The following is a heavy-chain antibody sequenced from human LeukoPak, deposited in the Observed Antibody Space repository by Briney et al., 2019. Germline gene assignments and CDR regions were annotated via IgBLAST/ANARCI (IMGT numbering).Heavy chain of an antibody. J-gene: IGHJ5*02. Sequence: PGGSLRLSCAASGFTFSSYGMHWVRQAPGKGLEWVAFIRYDGSNKYYADSVKGRFTISRDNSKNTLYLQMNSLRAEDTAVYYCAKDLLGGNSVGWFDPWGQGTLVTVCS. V-gene: IGHV3-30*02. CDR1: GFTFSSYG. CDR2: IRYDGSNK. CDR3: AKDLLGGNSVGWFDP. D-gene: IGHD4-23*01.